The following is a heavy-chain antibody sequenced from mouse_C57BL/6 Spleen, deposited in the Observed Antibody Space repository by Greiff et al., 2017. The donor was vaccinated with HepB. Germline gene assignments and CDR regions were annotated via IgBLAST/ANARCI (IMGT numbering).Heavy chain of an antibody. V-gene: IGHV5-17*01. CDR2: ISSGSSTI. J-gene: IGHJ4*01. D-gene: IGHD2-5*01. CDR1: GFTFSDYG. Sequence: DVQLVESGGGLVKPGGSLKLSCAASGFTFSDYGMHWVRQAPEKGLEWVAYISSGSSTIYYADTVKGRFTISRDNAKNTLFLQMTSLRSEDTAMYYCAKAYYSNRYYAMDYWGQGTSVTVSS. CDR3: AKAYYSNRYYAMDY.